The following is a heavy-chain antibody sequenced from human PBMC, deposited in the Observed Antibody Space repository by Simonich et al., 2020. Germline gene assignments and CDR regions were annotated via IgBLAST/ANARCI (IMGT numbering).Heavy chain of an antibody. D-gene: IGHD7-27*01. J-gene: IGHJ2*01. Sequence: QVQLVQSGAEVKKPGASVKVSCKASGYTFTGYYMHWVRQAPGQGLEWMGWINPNRGGTNYEKKFQGRVTMTRDTSISTAYMELSRLRSDDTAVYHCARDELGIQHWYFDLWGRGTLVTVSS. CDR2: INPNRGGT. V-gene: IGHV1-2*02. CDR1: GYTFTGYY. CDR3: ARDELGIQHWYFDL.